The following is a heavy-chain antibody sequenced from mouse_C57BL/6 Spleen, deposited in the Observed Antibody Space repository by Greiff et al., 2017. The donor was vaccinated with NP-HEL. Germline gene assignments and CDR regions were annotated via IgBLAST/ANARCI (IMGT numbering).Heavy chain of an antibody. CDR1: GFTFSSYG. D-gene: IGHD1-1*01. Sequence: EVKVVESGGDLVKPGGSLKLSCAASGFTFSSYGMSWVRQTPDKRLEWVATISSGGSYTYYPDSVKGRFTISRDNAKNTLYLQMSSLKSEDTAMYYCARPPLTTVVEGPFFDYWGQGTTLTVSS. V-gene: IGHV5-6*01. CDR2: ISSGGSYT. J-gene: IGHJ2*01. CDR3: ARPPLTTVVEGPFFDY.